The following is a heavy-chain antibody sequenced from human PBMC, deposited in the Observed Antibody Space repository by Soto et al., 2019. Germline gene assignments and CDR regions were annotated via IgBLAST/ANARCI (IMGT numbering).Heavy chain of an antibody. CDR1: GGSINSGGFY. CDR3: ARGHGNLDY. J-gene: IGHJ4*02. Sequence: QVQLQESGPGLVKPSQTLSLTCTVSGGSINSGGFYWTWIRQHPGKGLEWIGNIYYSAYSGTTYYNPSLQSRITISADTSKNQFSLRLSSVTAADTAVYYCARGHGNLDYWGQGTLVTVSS. V-gene: IGHV4-31*03. CDR2: IYYSAYSGTT.